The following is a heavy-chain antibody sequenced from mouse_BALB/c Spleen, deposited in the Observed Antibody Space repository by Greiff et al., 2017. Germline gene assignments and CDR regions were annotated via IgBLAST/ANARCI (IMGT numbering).Heavy chain of an antibody. CDR2: IRNKANGYTT. V-gene: IGHV7-3*02. Sequence: EVKLVESGGGLVQPGGSLRLSCATSGFTFTDSYMSWVRQPPGKALEWLGFIRNKANGYTTEYSASVKGRFTISRDNSQSILYLQMNTLRAEDSATYYCARDIHRYDVYAMDYWGQGTSVTVSS. CDR3: ARDIHRYDVYAMDY. CDR1: GFTFTDSY. J-gene: IGHJ4*01. D-gene: IGHD2-14*01.